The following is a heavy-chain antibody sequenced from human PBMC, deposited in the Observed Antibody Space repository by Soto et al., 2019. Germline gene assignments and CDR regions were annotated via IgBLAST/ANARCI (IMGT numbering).Heavy chain of an antibody. V-gene: IGHV4-59*08. Sequence: SETLSLTCTVSGGSISSYYWSWSRQPPWKGLEWIGYIYYSGSTNYNPSLKSRVTISVDTSKNQFSLKLSSVTAADTAVYYCARHGTYYDILTGYIRDPYFDYWGQGTLVTVSS. CDR3: ARHGTYYDILTGYIRDPYFDY. J-gene: IGHJ4*02. CDR2: IYYSGST. D-gene: IGHD3-9*01. CDR1: GGSISSYY.